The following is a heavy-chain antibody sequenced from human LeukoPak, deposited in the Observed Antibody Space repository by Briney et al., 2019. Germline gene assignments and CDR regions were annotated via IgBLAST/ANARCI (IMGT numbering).Heavy chain of an antibody. J-gene: IGHJ4*02. CDR2: IRYDGSNK. CDR1: GFSFSSYG. CDR3: ARGSCYSCPLGY. D-gene: IGHD2-15*01. V-gene: IGHV3-30*02. Sequence: GGSLRLSCAGSGFSFSSYGMHWVRQAPGKGLEWVAFIRYDGSNKYYADSVKGRFTISRDNSKNTLYLQMNSLRAEDTAVYYCARGSCYSCPLGYWGQGTLVTVSS.